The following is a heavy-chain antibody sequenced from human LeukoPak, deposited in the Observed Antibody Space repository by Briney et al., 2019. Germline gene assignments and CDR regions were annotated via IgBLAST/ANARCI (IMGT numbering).Heavy chain of an antibody. Sequence: ASVKVSCKASGYTFTIYYLHWVRHAPGQGLEWMGIINPSGGSTSYAQKFQGRVTMTRDTSTSTVYMELSSLRSEDTAVYYCARDYCTNGVCYPWTDWGQGTLVTVSS. CDR3: ARDYCTNGVCYPWTD. CDR1: GYTFTIYY. J-gene: IGHJ4*02. CDR2: INPSGGST. D-gene: IGHD2-8*01. V-gene: IGHV1-46*01.